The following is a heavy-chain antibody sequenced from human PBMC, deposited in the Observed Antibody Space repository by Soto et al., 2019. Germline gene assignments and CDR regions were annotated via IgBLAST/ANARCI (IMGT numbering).Heavy chain of an antibody. J-gene: IGHJ4*02. V-gene: IGHV1-69*13. CDR1: GGTFSSYA. CDR3: ARGRSIAAREGFDY. Sequence: SVKVSCKASGGTFSSYAISWVRQAPGQGLEWMGGIIPIFGTANYAQKFQGRVTITADESTSTAYMELSSLRSEDTAVYYCARGRSIAAREGFDYWGQGTLVTVYS. D-gene: IGHD6-6*01. CDR2: IIPIFGTA.